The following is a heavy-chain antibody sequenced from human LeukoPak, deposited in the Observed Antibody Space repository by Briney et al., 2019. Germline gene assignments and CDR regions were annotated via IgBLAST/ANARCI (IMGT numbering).Heavy chain of an antibody. J-gene: IGHJ3*02. CDR2: INSSGGST. D-gene: IGHD2-15*01. V-gene: IGHV1-46*01. Sequence: GASVKVSCKASRYTFTSYYMHWVRQAPGQGLEWMGMINSSGGSTNYAQKFQGRVTITADKSTSTAYMELSSLRSEDTAVYYCARPGYCSGGSCYSVGTRNAFDIWGQGTMVTVSS. CDR1: RYTFTSYY. CDR3: ARPGYCSGGSCYSVGTRNAFDI.